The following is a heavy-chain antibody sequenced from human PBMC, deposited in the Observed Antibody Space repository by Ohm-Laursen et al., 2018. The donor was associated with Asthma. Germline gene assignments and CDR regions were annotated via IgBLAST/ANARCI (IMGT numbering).Heavy chain of an antibody. CDR3: ARGLYYDLWTGDGLDV. Sequence: SLRLSCTASGFTFRNYYMSWIRQAPGKGLEWVSYISSSGSYKNYADSVKGRFTISRDNAKNSLFLQMNSLRVEDTAVYYCARGLYYDLWTGDGLDVWGRGTTVTVSS. CDR2: ISSSGSYK. D-gene: IGHD3-3*01. J-gene: IGHJ6*02. CDR1: GFTFRNYY. V-gene: IGHV3-11*06.